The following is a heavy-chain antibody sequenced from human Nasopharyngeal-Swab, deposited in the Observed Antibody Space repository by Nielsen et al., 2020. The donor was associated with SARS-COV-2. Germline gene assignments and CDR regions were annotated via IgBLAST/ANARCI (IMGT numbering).Heavy chain of an antibody. D-gene: IGHD6-13*01. V-gene: IGHV1-2*06. J-gene: IGHJ4*02. CDR2: INPNSGDT. Sequence: ASVKVSCKASGYTFTDYYMHWVRQAPGQGLEWMGRINPNSGDTNYAQNFQGRVTMTRDTSIKTAYMELSSLRSDDTSVYYCVRDDGGVPGIPETGPPGAFWGQGTLVTVSS. CDR1: GYTFTDYY. CDR3: VRDDGGVPGIPETGPPGAF.